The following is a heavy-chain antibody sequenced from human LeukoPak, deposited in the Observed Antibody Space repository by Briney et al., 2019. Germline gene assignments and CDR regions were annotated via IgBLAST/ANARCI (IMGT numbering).Heavy chain of an antibody. J-gene: IGHJ6*02. Sequence: ASVKVSCKASGYTFTSYGISWVRQAPGQGLEWMGWISAYNGNTNYAQKLQGRVTMTTDTSTSTAYMELRSLRSDDTAAYYCARDSTESGYLTYYYYGMDVWGQGTTVTVSS. D-gene: IGHD5-12*01. V-gene: IGHV1-18*01. CDR1: GYTFTSYG. CDR2: ISAYNGNT. CDR3: ARDSTESGYLTYYYYGMDV.